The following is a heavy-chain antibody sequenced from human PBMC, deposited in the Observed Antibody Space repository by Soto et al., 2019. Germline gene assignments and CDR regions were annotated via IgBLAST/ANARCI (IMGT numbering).Heavy chain of an antibody. CDR1: GFTSSAYW. CDR3: ARIPGPYIETRWFDP. Sequence: EVQLVESGGGLVQPGGSLRLSCVGSGFTSSAYWMSWVRRAPGKGLEWVANIKEDGSEKYYVDSVKGRFTISRDNAKNALYPQMDSLRAEDTAVYYCARIPGPYIETRWFDPWGQGTLVTVSS. J-gene: IGHJ5*02. V-gene: IGHV3-7*01. D-gene: IGHD5-12*01. CDR2: IKEDGSEK.